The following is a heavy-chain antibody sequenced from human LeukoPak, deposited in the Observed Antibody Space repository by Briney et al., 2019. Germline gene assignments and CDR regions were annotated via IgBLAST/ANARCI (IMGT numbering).Heavy chain of an antibody. CDR3: AIEPDCSSSSCPDYYGMDV. CDR1: GGCFSGYY. D-gene: IGHD2-2*01. Sequence: PSETLSLTCAVYGGCFSGYYWSWNRQPPGKGLEWIGEINHSGSTNYNPSFKSRVTISVDTSKNQFSLKLSSVTAADKAVYYCAIEPDCSSSSCPDYYGMDVWGKGTTVTVSS. V-gene: IGHV4-34*01. CDR2: INHSGST. J-gene: IGHJ6*04.